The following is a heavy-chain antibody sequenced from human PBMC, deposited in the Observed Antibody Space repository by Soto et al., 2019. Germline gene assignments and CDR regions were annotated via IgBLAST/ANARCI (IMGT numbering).Heavy chain of an antibody. V-gene: IGHV5-10-1*01. CDR3: ARLTAAQGAYYYYGMDV. D-gene: IGHD2-15*01. J-gene: IGHJ6*02. CDR2: IDPSDSYT. CDR1: GYSFTSYW. Sequence: GESLKISCKGSGYSFTSYWISWVRQMPGKGLEWMGRIDPSDSYTNYSPSFQGHVTISADKSISTAYLQWSSLKASDTAMYYCARLTAAQGAYYYYGMDVWGQGTTVTVSS.